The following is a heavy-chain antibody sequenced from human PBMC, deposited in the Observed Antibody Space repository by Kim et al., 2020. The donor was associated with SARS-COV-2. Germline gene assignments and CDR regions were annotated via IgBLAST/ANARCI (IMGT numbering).Heavy chain of an antibody. Sequence: GGSLRLSCAASGFTVSSNYMSWVRQAPGKGLEWVSVIYSGGSTYYADSVKGRFTISRDNSKNTLYLQMNSRRAEDTAVYYCARVYGDYSAEYFQHWGQGTLVTVSS. J-gene: IGHJ1*01. CDR3: ARVYGDYSAEYFQH. V-gene: IGHV3-53*01. CDR2: IYSGGST. CDR1: GFTVSSNY. D-gene: IGHD4-17*01.